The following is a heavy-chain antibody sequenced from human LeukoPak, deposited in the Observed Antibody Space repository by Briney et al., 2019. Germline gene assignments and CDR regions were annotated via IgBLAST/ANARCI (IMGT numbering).Heavy chain of an antibody. CDR1: GFTFSSYG. CDR2: ISYDGSNK. V-gene: IGHV3-30*18. D-gene: IGHD1-26*01. CDR3: AKDASGSYVYYYYYYGMDV. Sequence: PGRSLRLSCAASGFTFSSYGMHWVRQAPGKGLEWVAVISYDGSNKYYADSAKGRFTISRDNSKNTLYLQMNSLRAEDTAVYYCAKDASGSYVYYYYYYGMDVWGQGTTVTVSS. J-gene: IGHJ6*02.